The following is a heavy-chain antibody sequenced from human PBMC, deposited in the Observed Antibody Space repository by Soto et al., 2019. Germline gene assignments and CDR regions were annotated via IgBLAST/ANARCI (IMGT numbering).Heavy chain of an antibody. CDR1: GFTFSSYA. CDR3: ARGGDGYNYYYYGMDV. V-gene: IGHV3-30-3*01. Sequence: QVQLVESGGGVVQPGRSLRLSCAASGFTFSSYAMHWVRQAPGKGLEWVAVISYDGSNKYYADSVKGRFTIARDNSKNTLYLQMNSLRAEDTAVYYCARGGDGYNYYYYGMDVWGQGTTVTVSS. J-gene: IGHJ6*02. D-gene: IGHD5-12*01. CDR2: ISYDGSNK.